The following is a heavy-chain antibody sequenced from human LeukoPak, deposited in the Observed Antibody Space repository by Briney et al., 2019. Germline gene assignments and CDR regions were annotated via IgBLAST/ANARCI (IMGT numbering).Heavy chain of an antibody. CDR3: PKVMGSDKGWAFDI. CDR1: GYTFTSYY. D-gene: IGHD3-16*01. CDR2: INPSGGST. V-gene: IGHV1-46*01. Sequence: ASVKVSCKASGYTFTSYYMHWVRQAPGQGLEWMGIINPSGGSTSYAQKFQGRVTISIDTSKNQFSLKLSSVTAADTAVYYCPKVMGSDKGWAFDIWGQGTMVTVSS. J-gene: IGHJ3*02.